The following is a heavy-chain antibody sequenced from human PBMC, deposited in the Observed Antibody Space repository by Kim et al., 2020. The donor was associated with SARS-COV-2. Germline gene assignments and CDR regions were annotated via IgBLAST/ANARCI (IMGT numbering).Heavy chain of an antibody. D-gene: IGHD3-10*01. Sequence: ASVKVSCKASGYTFTSYYMHWVRQAPGQGLEWMGIINPSGGSTSYAQKFQGRVTMTRDTSTSTVYMELSSLRSEDTAVYYCARPSSYYGSGTRSWVAFDIWGQGTMVTVSS. J-gene: IGHJ3*02. V-gene: IGHV1-46*01. CDR3: ARPSSYYGSGTRSWVAFDI. CDR2: INPSGGST. CDR1: GYTFTSYY.